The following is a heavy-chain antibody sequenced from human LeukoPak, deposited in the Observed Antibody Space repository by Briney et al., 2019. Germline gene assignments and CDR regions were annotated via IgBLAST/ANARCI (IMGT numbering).Heavy chain of an antibody. CDR3: VRDHLYGFDY. CDR1: GFTFSAYS. D-gene: IGHD4-17*01. Sequence: SGGSLRLSCAASGFTFSAYSMNWVRQAPGKGLEWISYISRSSGAIFYADSVKGRFTISGDNAKSSLYLQMNGLRAEDTAVYYCVRDHLYGFDYWGQGTLVTVSS. CDR2: ISRSSGAI. J-gene: IGHJ4*02. V-gene: IGHV3-48*04.